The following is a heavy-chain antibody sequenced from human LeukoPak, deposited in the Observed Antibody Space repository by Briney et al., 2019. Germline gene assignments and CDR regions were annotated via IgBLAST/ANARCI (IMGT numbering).Heavy chain of an antibody. CDR3: ARETYSGSYGY. Sequence: SETLSLTCTVSGGSISSYSWSWIRQPAGKGLECIGHFNPSGSVNYNPSLQSRLTLSVDTSKNQFSLKLSSVTAADTAVYYCARETYSGSYGYWGQGTLVTVSS. CDR1: GGSISSYS. J-gene: IGHJ4*02. V-gene: IGHV4-4*07. CDR2: FNPSGSV. D-gene: IGHD1-26*01.